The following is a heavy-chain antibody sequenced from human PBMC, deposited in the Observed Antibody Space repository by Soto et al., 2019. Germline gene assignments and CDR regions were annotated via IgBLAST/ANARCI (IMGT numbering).Heavy chain of an antibody. CDR3: TRTSAAGKYYYGMDV. V-gene: IGHV5-51*01. D-gene: IGHD6-13*01. CDR2: IYPGDSDT. Sequence: GESLKISCKGSGYSFTSYWIGWVRQMPGKGLEWMGIIYPGDSDTRYSPSFQGQVTISADKSISTAYLQWSSLKASDTAMYYCTRTSAAGKYYYGMDVWGQGTTVTVSS. CDR1: GYSFTSYW. J-gene: IGHJ6*02.